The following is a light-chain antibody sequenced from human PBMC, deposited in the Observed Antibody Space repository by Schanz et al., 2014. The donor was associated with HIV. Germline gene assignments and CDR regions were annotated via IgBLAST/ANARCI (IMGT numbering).Light chain of an antibody. CDR1: ESISTY. CDR2: GAS. V-gene: IGKV3-15*01. Sequence: EIVLTQSPVTLSLSPGERATLSCRASESISTYLAWYQQRPGQSPRLLIYGASTRATGIPARFSGSGSGTEFTLTISSLQSEDFAVYYCQQYSDWPPSTFGQGTRLEIK. J-gene: IGKJ2*01. CDR3: QQYSDWPPST.